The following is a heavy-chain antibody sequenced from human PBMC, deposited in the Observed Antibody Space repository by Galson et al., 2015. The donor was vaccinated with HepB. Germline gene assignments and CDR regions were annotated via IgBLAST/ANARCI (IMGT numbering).Heavy chain of an antibody. CDR1: GYSFTSYW. D-gene: IGHD3-9*01. CDR2: IDPSDSYT. V-gene: IGHV5-10-1*01. CDR3: ARHGPYDILTGYYLHYFDY. Sequence: QSGAEVKKPGESLRISCKGSGYSFTSYWISWVRQMPGKGLEWMGRIDPSDSYTNYSPSFQGHVTISADKSISTAYLQWSSLKASDTAMYYCARHGPYDILTGYYLHYFDYWGQGTLVTVSS. J-gene: IGHJ4*02.